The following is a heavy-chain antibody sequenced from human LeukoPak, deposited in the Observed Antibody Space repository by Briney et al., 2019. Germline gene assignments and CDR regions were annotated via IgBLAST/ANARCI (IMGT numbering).Heavy chain of an antibody. D-gene: IGHD6-19*01. CDR1: GFTFSAFP. V-gene: IGHV3-23*01. CDR2: ISSSGHTT. CDR3: VTGSGPSIPVSGTVFGY. Sequence: PGGSLRLSCAASGFTFSAFPMSWVRQALGKGLEWVSGISSSGHTTYYADSVKGRFTISRDNSKNTLYLQMDSLGAEETAIYYCVTGSGPSIPVSGTVFGYWGQGTVVTVSS. J-gene: IGHJ4*02.